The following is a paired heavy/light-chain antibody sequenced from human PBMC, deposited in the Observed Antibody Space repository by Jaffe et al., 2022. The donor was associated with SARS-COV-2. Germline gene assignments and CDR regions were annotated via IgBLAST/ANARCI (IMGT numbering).Light chain of an antibody. CDR2: GAS. J-gene: IGKJ2*01. CDR3: QQYNNWPYT. V-gene: IGKV3-15*01. Sequence: EIVMTQSPATLSVSPGERATLSCRASQSVSSNLAWYQQKPGQSPRLLIYGASTRATGIPARFSGSGSGTEFTLTISSLQSEDFALYYCQQYNNWPYTFGQGTKLEIK. CDR1: QSVSSN.
Heavy chain of an antibody. V-gene: IGHV3-21*01. CDR3: ARLYCSGTSCYDGMDV. J-gene: IGHJ6*02. CDR1: GFTFSSYT. D-gene: IGHD2-2*01. Sequence: EVQLVESGGGLVKPGRSLRLSCAASGFTFSSYTMNWVRQAPGKGLEWVSSISSGGSYIYYADSVKGRFTISRDNGKNSLDLQMNSLTAEDTAVYYCARLYCSGTSCYDGMDVWGQGTTVTVSS. CDR2: ISSGGSYI.